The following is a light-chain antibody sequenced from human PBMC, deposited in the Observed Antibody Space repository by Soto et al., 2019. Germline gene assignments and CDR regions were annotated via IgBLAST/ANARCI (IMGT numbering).Light chain of an antibody. Sequence: QSALTQPPSASGSPGQSVTISCTGTLSDIGAYDLVSWYQQYPGKAPKLMIYDVTNRPSGVPNRFSGSKSGNTASLTISGLQAEDEADYYCSSYTAGGTIFGTGTKLTVL. V-gene: IGLV2-8*01. CDR2: DVT. CDR1: LSDIGAYDL. J-gene: IGLJ1*01. CDR3: SSYTAGGTI.